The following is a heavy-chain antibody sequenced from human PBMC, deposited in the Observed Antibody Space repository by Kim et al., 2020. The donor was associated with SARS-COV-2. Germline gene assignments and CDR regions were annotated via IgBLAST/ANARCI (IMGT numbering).Heavy chain of an antibody. J-gene: IGHJ4*02. CDR2: IYPGDSDT. CDR3: ARHRSQRIAAEPLDY. D-gene: IGHD6-13*01. V-gene: IGHV5-51*01. CDR1: GYSFTTNW. Sequence: GESLKISCKGSGYSFTTNWIAWVRQMPGKGLEWMGIIYPGDSDTRYSPSFQGQVTISADKSISTAYLQWSSLKASDTAMYYCARHRSQRIAAEPLDYWGQGTLVTVSS.